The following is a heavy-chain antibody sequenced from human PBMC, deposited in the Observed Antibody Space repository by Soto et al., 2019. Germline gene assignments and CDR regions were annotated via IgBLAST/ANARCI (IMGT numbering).Heavy chain of an antibody. D-gene: IGHD1-26*01. J-gene: IGHJ6*02. CDR2: ISAYNGNT. CDR3: ARDRFVGSGSYYGSDYYYYGMDV. Sequence: ASVKVSCKASGYTFTSYGISWVRQAPGQGLEWVGWISAYNGNTNYAQKLQGRVTMTTDTSTSTAYMELRSLRSDDTAVYYCARDRFVGSGSYYGSDYYYYGMDVWGQGTTVTVSS. V-gene: IGHV1-18*04. CDR1: GYTFTSYG.